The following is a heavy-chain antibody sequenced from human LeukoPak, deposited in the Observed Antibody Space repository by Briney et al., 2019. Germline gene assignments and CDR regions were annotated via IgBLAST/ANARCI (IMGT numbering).Heavy chain of an antibody. J-gene: IGHJ4*02. CDR3: ARGQQLVRGRQGY. CDR2: INPKSGGT. CDR1: GNTFSGYY. Sequence: GPVKVSCNASGNTFSGYYIHWVRQAPGQGLEWMGWINPKSGGTNYAQKFQGRVTMTRDTSISTAYMELRRLRSDDTAVYYCARGQQLVRGRQGYWGQGTLVTVSS. D-gene: IGHD6-13*01. V-gene: IGHV1-2*02.